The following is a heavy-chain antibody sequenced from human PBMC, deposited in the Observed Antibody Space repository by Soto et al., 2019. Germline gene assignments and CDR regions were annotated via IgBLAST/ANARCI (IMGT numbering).Heavy chain of an antibody. CDR1: GVTFSNYA. CDR2: MSGSSSTT. Sequence: GGSLRLSCATSGVTFSNYAMSWVRQAPGGGLEWVSSMSGSSSTTYYADSVRGRFTISRDRSKNTLYLQMSSLRAEDTALYYCAKNQERELPRVIDFWGQGTLDTV. J-gene: IGHJ4*02. V-gene: IGHV3-23*01. D-gene: IGHD1-7*01. CDR3: AKNQERELPRVIDF.